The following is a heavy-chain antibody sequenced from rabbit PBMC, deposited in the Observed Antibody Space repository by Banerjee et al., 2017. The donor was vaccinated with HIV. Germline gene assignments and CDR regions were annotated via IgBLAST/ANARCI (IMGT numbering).Heavy chain of an antibody. CDR1: GFSFSNKYV. CDR2: IYAGDGNT. V-gene: IGHV1S40*01. D-gene: IGHD1-1*01. J-gene: IGHJ4*01. CDR3: ARASSIVWYLNL. Sequence: QSLEESGGDLVKPGASLTLTCTASGFSFSNKYVMCWVRQAPGKGLEWIACIYAGDGNTYYASWAKGRFTISKTSSTTVTLQMTSLTAAHTATYFCARASSIVWYLNLWGQGTLVTVS.